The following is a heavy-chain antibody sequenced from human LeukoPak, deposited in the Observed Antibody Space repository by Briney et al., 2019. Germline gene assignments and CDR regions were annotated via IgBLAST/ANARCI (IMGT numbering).Heavy chain of an antibody. V-gene: IGHV1-8*03. CDR1: GYTFTSYD. CDR2: MNPNSGNT. CDR3: ARGILGWGRRWFDP. Sequence: GASVKVSCKASGYTFTSYDINWVRQATGQGLEWMGWMNPNSGNTGYAQKFQGRVTITRNTSISTAYMELSSLRSEDTAVYYCARGILGWGRRWFDPWGQGTLVTVSS. J-gene: IGHJ5*02. D-gene: IGHD3-16*01.